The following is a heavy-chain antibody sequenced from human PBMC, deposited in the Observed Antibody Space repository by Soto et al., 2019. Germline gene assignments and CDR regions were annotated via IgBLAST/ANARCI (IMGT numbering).Heavy chain of an antibody. J-gene: IGHJ4*02. CDR2: INHSGST. Sequence: ETLSLTGAVYGGSFSGYYWSWIRQPPGKGLEWIGEINHSGSTNYNPSLKSRVTISVDTSKNQFSLKLSSVTAADTAVYYCARAANPDYWGQGTLVSVSS. CDR1: GGSFSGYY. V-gene: IGHV4-34*01. CDR3: ARAANPDY.